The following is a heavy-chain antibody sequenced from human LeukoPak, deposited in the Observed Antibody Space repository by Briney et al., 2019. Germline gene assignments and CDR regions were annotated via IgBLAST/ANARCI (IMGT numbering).Heavy chain of an antibody. CDR3: AKSSYSSGPHDY. Sequence: GGSLRLSCVASGFAFSSYAMSWVRQASGKGLEWVSAISGSGGSTYYADSVKGRFTISRDNSKNTLYLQMNSLRAEDTAVYYCAKSSYSSGPHDYWGQGTLVTVSS. CDR2: ISGSGGST. V-gene: IGHV3-23*01. CDR1: GFAFSSYA. D-gene: IGHD6-19*01. J-gene: IGHJ4*02.